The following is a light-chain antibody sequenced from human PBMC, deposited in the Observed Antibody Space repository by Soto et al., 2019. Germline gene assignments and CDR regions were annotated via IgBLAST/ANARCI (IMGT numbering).Light chain of an antibody. CDR3: QQFGSSPLLS. J-gene: IGKJ4*01. Sequence: EIVLTQSPGTLSLSPGERATLSCRASQSVSTTNLVWYQQRPGQAPRLLIYGASRRATGIPDRFSGSGSGTDLTLTISRLEPEDFAVYFCQQFGSSPLLSFGGGTKVDIK. V-gene: IGKV3-20*01. CDR2: GAS. CDR1: QSVSTTN.